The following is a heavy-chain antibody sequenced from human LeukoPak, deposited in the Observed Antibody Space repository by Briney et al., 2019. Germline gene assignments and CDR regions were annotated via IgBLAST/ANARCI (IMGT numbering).Heavy chain of an antibody. CDR3: ARYALGYMDV. CDR1: GGSISSYY. Sequence: SETLSLTCTVSGGSISSYYWSWIRQPPGKGLEWIGEINHSGSTNYNPSLKSRVTISVDTSKNQFSLKLSSVTAADTAVYYCARYALGYMDVWGKGTTVTISS. CDR2: INHSGST. V-gene: IGHV4-34*01. D-gene: IGHD3-16*01. J-gene: IGHJ6*03.